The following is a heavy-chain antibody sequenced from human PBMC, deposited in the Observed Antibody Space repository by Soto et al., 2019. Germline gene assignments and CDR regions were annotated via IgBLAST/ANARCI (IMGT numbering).Heavy chain of an antibody. CDR1: GYTFTSYA. CDR2: INAGNGNT. Sequence: QVQLVQSGAEVKKPGASVKVSCKASGYTFTSYAMHWVRQAPGQRHEWMGWINAGNGNTKYSQKFQGRVTITRDTAASTAYMELSSLRSEDTAVYYCARWGGCSSTSCYYYYGMDVWGQGTTVTVSS. J-gene: IGHJ6*02. V-gene: IGHV1-3*01. D-gene: IGHD2-2*01. CDR3: ARWGGCSSTSCYYYYGMDV.